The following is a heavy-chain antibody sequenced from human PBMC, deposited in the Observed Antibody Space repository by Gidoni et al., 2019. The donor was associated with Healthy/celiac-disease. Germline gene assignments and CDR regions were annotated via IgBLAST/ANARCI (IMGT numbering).Heavy chain of an antibody. CDR1: GYTFTSYA. V-gene: IGHV1-3*01. J-gene: IGHJ6*03. CDR2: INAGNGNT. CDR3: ARDRNYCSSTSCYDYYYYYMDV. Sequence: LVQSGAEVKKPGASVKVSCKASGYTFTSYAMHWVRQAPGQRLEWMGWINAGNGNTKYSQKFQGRVTITRDTSASTAYMELSSLRSEDTAVYYCARDRNYCSSTSCYDYYYYYMDVWGKGTTVTVSS. D-gene: IGHD2-2*01.